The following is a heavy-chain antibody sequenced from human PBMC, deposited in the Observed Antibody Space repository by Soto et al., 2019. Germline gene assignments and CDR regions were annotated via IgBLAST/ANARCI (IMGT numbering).Heavy chain of an antibody. J-gene: IGHJ5*02. CDR1: GGSISGYY. CDR2: IYSDGTT. V-gene: IGHV4-4*07. Sequence: ASETQSLTCIVSGGSISGYYLSWIRQPAGKELEWIGRIYSDGTTNYNPSLKGRGTMSVDTSKKQISLKLTSVTAADTAMYYCARDRGYRSGSFGSWGQGVLVTVSS. CDR3: ARDRGYRSGSFGS. D-gene: IGHD5-18*01.